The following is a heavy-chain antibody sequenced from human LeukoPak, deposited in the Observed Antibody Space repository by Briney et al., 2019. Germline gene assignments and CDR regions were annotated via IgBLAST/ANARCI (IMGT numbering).Heavy chain of an antibody. CDR1: GFTFSSYA. V-gene: IGHV3-23*01. J-gene: IGHJ5*01. CDR3: AKPIGPRYGDYHNSCFDS. D-gene: IGHD4-17*01. Sequence: GGSLRLSCAASGFTFSSYAMSWIRQVPAKGLEWVSAISTTTYYADFVEGRFTISRDNSKNTLYLQVNSLRAEDTAVYYCAKPIGPRYGDYHNSCFDSWGQGTLVTVSS. CDR2: ISTTT.